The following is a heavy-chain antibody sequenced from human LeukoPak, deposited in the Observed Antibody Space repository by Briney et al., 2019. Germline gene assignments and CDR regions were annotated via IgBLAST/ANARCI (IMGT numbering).Heavy chain of an antibody. J-gene: IGHJ4*02. V-gene: IGHV4-59*01. CDR1: GGSISSYY. CDR3: ARVGFREPAFDY. D-gene: IGHD3-10*01. CDR2: IYYSGST. Sequence: SQTLSLTCTVSGGSISSYYWSWIRQPPGKGLEWIGYIYYSGSTNYNPSLKSRVTISVDTSKNQFSLKLSSVTAADTAVYYCARVGFREPAFDYWGQGTLVTVSS.